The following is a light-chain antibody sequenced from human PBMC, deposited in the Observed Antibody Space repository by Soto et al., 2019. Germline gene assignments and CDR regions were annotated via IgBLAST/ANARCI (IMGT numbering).Light chain of an antibody. CDR3: SSFTSINTWV. CDR2: EVS. Sequence: QSVLTQPASVSGPPGQSITISCTGTSSDVGGYNYVSWYQQHPGKAPKLMIYEVSNRPSGVSNRFSGSKSGNTASLTISGLKTEDEADYYCSSFTSINTWVFGGGTKLTVL. J-gene: IGLJ3*02. CDR1: SSDVGGYNY. V-gene: IGLV2-14*01.